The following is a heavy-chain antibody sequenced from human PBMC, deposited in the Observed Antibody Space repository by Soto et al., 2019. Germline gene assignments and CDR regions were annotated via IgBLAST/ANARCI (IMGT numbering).Heavy chain of an antibody. CDR3: ARVDTDWFDP. CDR2: IYYSGST. CDR1: GGSISSGDYY. V-gene: IGHV4-30-4*01. Sequence: SETLSLTCTVSGGSISSGDYYWSWIRQPPGKGLEWIGYIYYSGSTYYNPSLKSRATISVDTSKNQFSLKLSSVTAADTAVYYCARVDTDWFDPWGQGTLVTVSS. J-gene: IGHJ5*02.